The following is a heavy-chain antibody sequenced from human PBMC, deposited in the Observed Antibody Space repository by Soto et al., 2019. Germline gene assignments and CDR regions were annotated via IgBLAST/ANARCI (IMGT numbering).Heavy chain of an antibody. V-gene: IGHV1-3*01. D-gene: IGHD2-8*01. CDR3: ARDLMGYAMDV. CDR2: INPGNGDT. J-gene: IGHJ6*02. CDR1: GYSFTKYG. Sequence: ASVKVSCKTSGYSFTKYGLHWVRQAPGQRLEWMGWINPGNGDTKYSQKFQGRVTITRDTSATTAYMELNSLRAEDTAVYYCARDLMGYAMDVWGQGTTVTVSS.